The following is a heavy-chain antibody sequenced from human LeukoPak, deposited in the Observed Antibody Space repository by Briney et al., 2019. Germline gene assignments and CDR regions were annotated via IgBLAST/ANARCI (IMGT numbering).Heavy chain of an antibody. CDR1: GGSISSYY. V-gene: IGHV4-59*08. CDR3: ARSRRSWSTFDY. CDR2: IYYSGST. Sequence: SETLSLTCTVSGGSISSYYWSWIRQPPGKGLEWIGYIYYSGSTYYSPSLKSRVTISVDTSKNQFSLKLTSVTATDTAVYYCARSRRSWSTFDYWGQGTLVTVSS. J-gene: IGHJ4*02. D-gene: IGHD6-13*01.